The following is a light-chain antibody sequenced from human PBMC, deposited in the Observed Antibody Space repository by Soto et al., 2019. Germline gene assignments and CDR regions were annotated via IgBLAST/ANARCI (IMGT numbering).Light chain of an antibody. CDR2: GNS. Sequence: QSVLTQPPSVSGAPGQRVTISCTGSSSNIGAGYDVHWYHQLPGTAPKLLIYGNSNRHSGVPDRFSGSKSGTSASLAITGLQAEDEADYYCQSYDSSLSGWVFGGGTKVTVL. J-gene: IGLJ3*02. CDR1: SSNIGAGYD. V-gene: IGLV1-40*01. CDR3: QSYDSSLSGWV.